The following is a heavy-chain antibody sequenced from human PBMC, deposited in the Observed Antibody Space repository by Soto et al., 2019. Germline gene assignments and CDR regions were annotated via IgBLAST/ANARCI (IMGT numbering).Heavy chain of an antibody. D-gene: IGHD6-6*01. CDR2: IVVGSGNT. J-gene: IGHJ5*02. V-gene: IGHV1-58*01. CDR1: GFTFTSSA. CDR3: AAEPFPVRYNWFDP. Sequence: ASVKVSCKASGFTFTSSAVQWVRQARGQRLEWIGWIVVGSGNTNYAQKFQERVTITRDMSTSTAYMELSSLRSEDTAVYYCAAEPFPVRYNWFDPWGQGTLVTVSS.